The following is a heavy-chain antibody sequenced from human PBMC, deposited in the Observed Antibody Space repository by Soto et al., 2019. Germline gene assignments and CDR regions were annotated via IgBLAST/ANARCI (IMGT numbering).Heavy chain of an antibody. CDR1: GFTFSTYG. J-gene: IGHJ4*02. V-gene: IGHV3-33*01. CDR2: IWYDGSNK. D-gene: IGHD6-13*01. CDR3: AGWGIAAGDY. Sequence: QVQLVESGGGVVQPGRSLRLSCAASGFTFSTYGMHWVRQAPGKGLEWVAVIWYDGSNKYYADSVKGRFTISRDNSKNTLDLQMNSLRAEDTAVYYCAGWGIAAGDYWGQGTLVTVSS.